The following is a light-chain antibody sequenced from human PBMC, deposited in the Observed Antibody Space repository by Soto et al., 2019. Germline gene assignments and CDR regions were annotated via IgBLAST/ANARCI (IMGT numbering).Light chain of an antibody. CDR2: DAS. V-gene: IGKV3D-20*02. J-gene: IGKJ5*01. Sequence: DIVLTRSPGTLSLSPGERATLFCRASQSVTSSSIAWHQQKRGQAPRLLIYDASNRATDIPDRFSGSGSGTDFTLTISRLEPEDFAVYYCQKRSNWPPFTFGQGTRLEIK. CDR3: QKRSNWPPFT. CDR1: QSVTSSS.